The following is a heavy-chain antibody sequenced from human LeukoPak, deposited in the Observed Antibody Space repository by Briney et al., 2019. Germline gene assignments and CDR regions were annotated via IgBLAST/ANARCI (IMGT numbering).Heavy chain of an antibody. Sequence: GGSLRLSCAASGFTFSSYAMSWVRQAPGKGLEWVSGINWNGGSTGYADSVKGRFTISRDNAKNSLYLQMNSLRAEDTAVYYCARAAAGTLYFDYWGQGTLVTVSS. J-gene: IGHJ4*02. CDR1: GFTFSSYA. V-gene: IGHV3-20*04. D-gene: IGHD6-13*01. CDR3: ARAAAGTLYFDY. CDR2: INWNGGST.